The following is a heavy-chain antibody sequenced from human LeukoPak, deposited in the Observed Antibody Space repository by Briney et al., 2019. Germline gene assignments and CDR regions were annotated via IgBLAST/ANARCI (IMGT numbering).Heavy chain of an antibody. CDR3: ATHDGGRVVPAAMLVGGNWFDP. V-gene: IGHV1-24*01. CDR1: GYTLTELS. J-gene: IGHJ5*02. D-gene: IGHD2-2*01. CDR2: FDPEDGET. Sequence: ASVKVSCKVSGYTLTELSMHWVRQAPGKGLEWMGGFDPEDGETIYAQKFQGRVTMTEDTSTDTAYMELSSLRSEDTAVYYCATHDGGRVVPAAMLVGGNWFDPWGQGTLVTVSS.